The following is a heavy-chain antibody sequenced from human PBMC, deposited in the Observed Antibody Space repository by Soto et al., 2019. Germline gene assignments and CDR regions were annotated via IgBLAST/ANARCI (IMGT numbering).Heavy chain of an antibody. V-gene: IGHV4-34*01. Sequence: PPETLSLTCAVYGGSFSGYYWSWIRQPPGKGLEWIGEINHSGSTNYNPSLKSRVTISVDTSKNQFSLKLSSVTAADTAVYYCASLPAAMWAFDIWGQGTMVTVSS. CDR3: ASLPAAMWAFDI. J-gene: IGHJ3*02. D-gene: IGHD2-2*01. CDR2: INHSGST. CDR1: GGSFSGYY.